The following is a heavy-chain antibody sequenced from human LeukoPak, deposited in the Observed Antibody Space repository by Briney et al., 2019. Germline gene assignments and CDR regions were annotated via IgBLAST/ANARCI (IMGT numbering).Heavy chain of an antibody. V-gene: IGHV1-69*06. Sequence: GASVKVSCKASGGTFSSYAISWVRQAPGQGLEWMGGIIPIFGTANYAQKFQGRVTITADKSTSTAYMELSSLRSEDTAVYYCARDVRVCSGGSCYLLPWGQGTLVTVSS. CDR1: GGTFSSYA. CDR3: ARDVRVCSGGSCYLLP. D-gene: IGHD2-15*01. CDR2: IIPIFGTA. J-gene: IGHJ5*02.